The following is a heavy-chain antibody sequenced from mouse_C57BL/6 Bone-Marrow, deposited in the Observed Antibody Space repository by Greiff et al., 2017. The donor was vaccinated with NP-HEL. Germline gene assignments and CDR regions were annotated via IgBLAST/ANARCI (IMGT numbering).Heavy chain of an antibody. CDR3: ARIYYDYDRGYWYFDV. J-gene: IGHJ1*03. V-gene: IGHV5-16*01. Sequence: EVQLVDSEGGLVQPGSSMKLSCTASGFTFSDYYMAWVRQVPEKGLEWVANINYDGSSTYYLDSLKSRFIISRDNAKNILYLQMSSLKSEDTATYYCARIYYDYDRGYWYFDVWGTGTTVTVSS. CDR1: GFTFSDYY. D-gene: IGHD2-4*01. CDR2: INYDGSST.